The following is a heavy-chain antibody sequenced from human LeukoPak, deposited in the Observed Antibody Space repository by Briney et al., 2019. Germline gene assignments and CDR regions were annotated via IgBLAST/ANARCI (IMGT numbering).Heavy chain of an antibody. D-gene: IGHD3-22*01. CDR3: ARDKARRYYYDSSGSDY. Sequence: GASVKVSCKASGYTFTSYGISWVRQAPGQGLELMGWISAYNGNTNYAQKLQGRVTMTTDTSTSTAYMELRSLRSDDTAVYYCARDKARRYYYDSSGSDYWGQGTLVTVSS. CDR1: GYTFTSYG. J-gene: IGHJ4*02. CDR2: ISAYNGNT. V-gene: IGHV1-18*01.